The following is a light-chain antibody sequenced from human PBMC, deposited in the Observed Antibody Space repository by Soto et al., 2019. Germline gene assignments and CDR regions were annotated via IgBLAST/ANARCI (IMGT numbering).Light chain of an antibody. CDR2: DVN. V-gene: IGLV2-14*03. Sequence: QSALTQPASVSGSPGQSITISCTGTSSDVGGYNFVSWYQQHPGKAPRLMILDVNNRPSGVSTRFSGSKSGNTASLTISGLQAEDEADYYCCSYSGSTTIVVFGGGTEVTVL. CDR3: CSYSGSTTIVV. CDR1: SSDVGGYNF. J-gene: IGLJ2*01.